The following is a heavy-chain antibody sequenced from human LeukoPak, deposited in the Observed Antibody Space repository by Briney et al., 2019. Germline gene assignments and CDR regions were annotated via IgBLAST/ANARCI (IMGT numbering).Heavy chain of an antibody. J-gene: IGHJ6*03. CDR3: ARGPSYYDFWRAIYYYYYMDV. D-gene: IGHD3-3*01. V-gene: IGHV1-8*03. CDR1: GYTFTSYD. Sequence: ASVKVSCKASGYTFTSYDINWARQATGQGLEWMGWMNPNSGNTGYAQKFQGRVTITRNTSISTAYMELSSLRSEDTAVYYCARGPSYYDFWRAIYYYYYMDVWGKGTTVTVSS. CDR2: MNPNSGNT.